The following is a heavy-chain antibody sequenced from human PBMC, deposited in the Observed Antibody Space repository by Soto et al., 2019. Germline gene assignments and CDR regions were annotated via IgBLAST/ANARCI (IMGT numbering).Heavy chain of an antibody. V-gene: IGHV2-5*02. CDR2: IYWDDHK. J-gene: IGHJ4*02. CDR3: AHEGYYYESSGSFSYFDY. Sequence: QITLKESATPLVKPTQTLTLTCSFSGFSLSTPGVGVGWIRQPPGKALEWLALIYWDDHKRYSPSLKSRLTITKDTSKNQVVLTMTNMDPVDTATYYCAHEGYYYESSGSFSYFDYWGRGTLVSVSS. CDR1: GFSLSTPGVG. D-gene: IGHD3-22*01.